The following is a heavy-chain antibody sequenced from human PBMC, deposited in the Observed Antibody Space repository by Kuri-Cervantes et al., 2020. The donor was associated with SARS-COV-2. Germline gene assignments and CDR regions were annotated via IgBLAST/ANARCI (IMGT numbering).Heavy chain of an antibody. CDR1: GFTFSSYE. CDR3: AKSRGAFDI. CDR2: ISSSGSTI. V-gene: IGHV3-48*03. Sequence: GGSLRLSCAASGFTFSSYEMNWVRQAQGKGLEWVYYISSSGSTIYYEDSVKGRFPISRDNAKNSLYLQMNSLRAEDTAVYYCAKSRGAFDIWGQGTMVTVSS. J-gene: IGHJ3*02.